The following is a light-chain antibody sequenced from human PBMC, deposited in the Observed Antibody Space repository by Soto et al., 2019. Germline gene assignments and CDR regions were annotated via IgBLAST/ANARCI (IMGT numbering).Light chain of an antibody. CDR3: QQYNSYSPLT. J-gene: IGKJ4*01. Sequence: DLQMTQSPSALSASVGERFTITCRANQSISTWLAWYQQKPGKAPNLLIYKASRLETGVPSRFSGSGSGTEFTLTINFLQPDDFATYYCQQYNSYSPLTFGGGTKVEIK. V-gene: IGKV1-5*03. CDR1: QSISTW. CDR2: KAS.